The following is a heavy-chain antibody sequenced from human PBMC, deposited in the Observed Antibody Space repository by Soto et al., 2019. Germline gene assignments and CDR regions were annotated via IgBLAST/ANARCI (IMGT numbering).Heavy chain of an antibody. Sequence: QVQLVQSGAEVKKPGSSVKVSCKASGGTFSSYAISWVRQAPGQGLEWMGGIIPISDTTNYAQKFQGRVTITADESTSTAYMELSSLRSEDTAVYYCAGSQGSRTSLEIYYYYSYGMDVWGQGTTVTVSS. J-gene: IGHJ6*02. D-gene: IGHD2-2*01. CDR2: IIPISDTT. CDR1: GGTFSSYA. CDR3: AGSQGSRTSLEIYYYYSYGMDV. V-gene: IGHV1-69*01.